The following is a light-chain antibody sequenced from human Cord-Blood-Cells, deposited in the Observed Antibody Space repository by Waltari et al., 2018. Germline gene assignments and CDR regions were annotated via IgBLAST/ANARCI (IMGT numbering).Light chain of an antibody. CDR3: SSYTSSSPFV. CDR1: SSDVGGYKY. CDR2: DVS. V-gene: IGLV2-14*01. Sequence: QSALTQPASVSGSPGQSITISCTGTSSDVGGYKYVSWYQQHPGKAPKLMIYDVSNRPSWVSNRFSGSKSGNTASLTISGLQAEDEADYYCSSYTSSSPFVFGTGTKVTVL. J-gene: IGLJ1*01.